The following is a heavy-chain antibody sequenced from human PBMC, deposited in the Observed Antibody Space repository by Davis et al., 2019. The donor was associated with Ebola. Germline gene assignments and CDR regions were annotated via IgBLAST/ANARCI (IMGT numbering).Heavy chain of an antibody. Sequence: HTGGSLRLSCAASGFTFSSYWMHWVRQAPGKGLVWVSRINSDGSSTSYADSVKGRFTISRDNAKNTLYLQMNSLRAEDTAVYYCARHDFWSGYYIDYWGQGTLVTVSS. CDR3: ARHDFWSGYYIDY. J-gene: IGHJ4*02. CDR2: INSDGSST. D-gene: IGHD3-3*01. V-gene: IGHV3-74*01. CDR1: GFTFSSYW.